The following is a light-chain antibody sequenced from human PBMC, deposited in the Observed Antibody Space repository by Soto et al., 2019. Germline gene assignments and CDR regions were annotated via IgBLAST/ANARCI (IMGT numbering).Light chain of an antibody. CDR2: WAS. J-gene: IGKJ5*01. CDR1: QSVLYSSNNKNY. CDR3: QQYYTTLIT. Sequence: DIVMTQSPDSLAVSLGERATINCKSSQSVLYSSNNKNYLAWYKQKPGQPPKLFISWASTRESGVPDRFSGSGSGTNFTLTISSLQAEDVAVYYCQQYYTTLITFGQGTRLVIK. V-gene: IGKV4-1*01.